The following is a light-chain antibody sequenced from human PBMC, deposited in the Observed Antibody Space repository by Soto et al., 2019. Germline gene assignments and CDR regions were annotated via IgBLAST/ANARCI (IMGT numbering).Light chain of an antibody. Sequence: EIVLTQSPGTLSLSPGERATLSCRASPSVSSSYLAWYQQKPGQAPRLLIYGASSRATGIPDRFSGSGSGTDFTLTISSLEPEDFAVYYCQQYCSSPWTFGQGTKVEIK. J-gene: IGKJ1*01. V-gene: IGKV3-20*01. CDR2: GAS. CDR1: PSVSSSY. CDR3: QQYCSSPWT.